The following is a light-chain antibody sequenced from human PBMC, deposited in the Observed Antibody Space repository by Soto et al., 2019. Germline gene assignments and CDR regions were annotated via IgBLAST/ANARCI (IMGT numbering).Light chain of an antibody. CDR1: QSVSSN. V-gene: IGKV3-15*01. Sequence: EIVMTQSPATLSVSPGERATLSCRAIQSVSSNLALYQQKPCQAPRLLIYGASTRATGIPARFSGSGSGTEFTLTISSLQSEDFAVYYCQQYNNWPPWTFGQGTKVDIK. CDR2: GAS. J-gene: IGKJ1*01. CDR3: QQYNNWPPWT.